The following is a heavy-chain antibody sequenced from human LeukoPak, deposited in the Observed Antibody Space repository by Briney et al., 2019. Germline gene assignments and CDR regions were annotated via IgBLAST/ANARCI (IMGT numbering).Heavy chain of an antibody. Sequence: ASVKVSCKASGYTFTGYYMHWVRQAPGQGLEWMGRINPNSGGTNYAQKFQDRVTMTRDTSISTAYMELGRLRSDDTAVYYCARVWDFGSGNYPSDYWGQGTLVTVSS. J-gene: IGHJ4*02. CDR1: GYTFTGYY. D-gene: IGHD3-10*01. V-gene: IGHV1-2*06. CDR3: ARVWDFGSGNYPSDY. CDR2: INPNSGGT.